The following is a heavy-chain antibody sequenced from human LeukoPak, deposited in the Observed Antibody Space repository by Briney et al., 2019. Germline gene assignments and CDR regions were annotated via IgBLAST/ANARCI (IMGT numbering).Heavy chain of an antibody. CDR3: ARAGSYGSSDLDY. CDR1: GGSFSGYY. D-gene: IGHD5-18*01. J-gene: IGHJ4*02. CDR2: INHSGST. V-gene: IGHV4-34*01. Sequence: SETLSLTCAVYGGSFSGYYWSWIRQPPGKGLEWIGEINHSGSTNYNPSLKSRVTISVDTSKNQFSLKLSSVTAADTAVYYCARAGSYGSSDLDYWGQGTLVTVSP.